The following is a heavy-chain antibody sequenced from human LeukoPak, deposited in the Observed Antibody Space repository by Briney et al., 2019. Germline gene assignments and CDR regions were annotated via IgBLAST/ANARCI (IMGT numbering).Heavy chain of an antibody. V-gene: IGHV1-2*02. CDR3: ARRSSSSADY. CDR2: INPNSGGT. CDR1: GYTFTGYY. J-gene: IGHJ4*02. D-gene: IGHD6-25*01. Sequence: ASVKVSCKASGYTFTGYYMHWVRQAPGQGLEWMGWINPNSGGTNYAQKFQGRVTMTRDTSISTVYMELRSLRSDDTAVYYCARRSSSSADYWGQGTLVTVSS.